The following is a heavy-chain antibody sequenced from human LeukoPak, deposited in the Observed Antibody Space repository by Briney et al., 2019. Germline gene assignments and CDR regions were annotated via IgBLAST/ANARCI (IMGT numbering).Heavy chain of an antibody. J-gene: IGHJ4*02. Sequence: ASVKVSCKTSGYTFTGYYMHWMRQAPGQGLEWMGWINANSGGTNYAQNFQGRVTMTRDTSISTAYMELSRLTSDDTAVYYCARSSSGSYTNDYWGQGTLVTVSS. CDR2: INANSGGT. CDR3: ARSSSGSYTNDY. CDR1: GYTFTGYY. V-gene: IGHV1-2*02. D-gene: IGHD1-26*01.